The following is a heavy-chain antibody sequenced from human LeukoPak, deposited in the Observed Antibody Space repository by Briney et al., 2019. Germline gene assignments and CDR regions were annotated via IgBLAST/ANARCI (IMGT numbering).Heavy chain of an antibody. D-gene: IGHD6-13*01. J-gene: IGHJ5*02. V-gene: IGHV2-5*02. CDR2: MYWDDDK. CDR1: GFSLSTSRVA. CDR3: AHNGDDSSRNWFDT. Sequence: SGRTLVKPTQTLRLTCTFSGFSLSTSRVAVGWIREPPGKALEWLALMYWDDDKRYSPSLKSRLTVTKDTSKNQVVLTMTNMDPVDTATYYCAHNGDDSSRNWFDTWGQGILVTVSS.